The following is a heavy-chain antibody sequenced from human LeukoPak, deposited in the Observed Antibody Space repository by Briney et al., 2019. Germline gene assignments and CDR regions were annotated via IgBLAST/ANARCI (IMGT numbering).Heavy chain of an antibody. V-gene: IGHV4-39*01. J-gene: IGHJ4*02. D-gene: IGHD3-16*02. CDR1: GGSISSSSYY. Sequence: PSETLSLTCTVSGGSISSSSYYWGWIRQPPGKGLEWIGSIYYSGSTYYNPSLKSRVTISVDTSKNQFSLKLSSVTAADTAVYYCARPYYDYVWGSYRIDYWGQGTLVTASS. CDR3: ARPYYDYVWGSYRIDY. CDR2: IYYSGST.